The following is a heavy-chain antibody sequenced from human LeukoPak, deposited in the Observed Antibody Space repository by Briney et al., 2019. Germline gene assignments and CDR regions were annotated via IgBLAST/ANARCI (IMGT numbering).Heavy chain of an antibody. CDR2: VSGSGGST. J-gene: IGHJ4*02. V-gene: IGHV3-23*01. Sequence: PGGSLRLSCAASGFTFSSYAMSWVRQAPGKGLEWVSAVSGSGGSTYYADSVTGRFTISRDNSKNTLYLQMNSLRAEDTAVYYCAKSDSSGYSFDYWGQGTLVTVSS. CDR3: AKSDSSGYSFDY. CDR1: GFTFSSYA. D-gene: IGHD3-22*01.